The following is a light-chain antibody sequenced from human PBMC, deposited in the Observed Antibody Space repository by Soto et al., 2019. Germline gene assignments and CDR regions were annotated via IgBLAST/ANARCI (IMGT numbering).Light chain of an antibody. CDR1: ENIAAGY. CDR3: QQYGTSPS. J-gene: IGKJ5*01. CDR2: GPS. Sequence: EIVLTQSPGTLSLSPGERATLSCRASENIAAGYLAWDQQKPGQAPMLLVYGPSNMATGIADMFSGSGSGTDVTLTINTLEAEDAAVYSCQQYGTSPSFGQGTRLEIK. V-gene: IGKV3-20*01.